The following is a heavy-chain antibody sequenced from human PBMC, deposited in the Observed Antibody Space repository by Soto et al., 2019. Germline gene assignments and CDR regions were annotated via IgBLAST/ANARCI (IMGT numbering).Heavy chain of an antibody. J-gene: IGHJ5*02. CDR3: ARLRSGFDP. CDR1: GGSISSYY. V-gene: IGHV4-59*08. CDR2: IYYSGST. Sequence: PSETLSLTCTVSGGSISSYYWSWIRQPPGKGLEWIGYIYYSGSTNYNPSLKSRVTISVDTSKNQFSLKLSSVTAADTAVYYCARLRSGFDPWGQGTLVTVSS.